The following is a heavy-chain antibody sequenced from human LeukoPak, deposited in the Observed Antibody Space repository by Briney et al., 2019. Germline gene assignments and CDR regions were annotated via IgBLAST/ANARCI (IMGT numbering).Heavy chain of an antibody. J-gene: IGHJ4*02. D-gene: IGHD2-2*01. CDR2: ISGSGGNT. CDR1: GFTFSNYA. Sequence: GGSLRPSCAASGFTFSNYAMSWVRQAPGKGLEWVSAISGSGGNTYYADSVKGRFTISRDNSKNTLFLQMNSLRAEDTAVYYCAKEAQGCSITSCYFDSWGQGTLVTVSS. V-gene: IGHV3-23*01. CDR3: AKEAQGCSITSCYFDS.